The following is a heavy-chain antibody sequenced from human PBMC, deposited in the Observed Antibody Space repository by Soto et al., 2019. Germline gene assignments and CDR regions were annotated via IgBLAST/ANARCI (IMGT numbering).Heavy chain of an antibody. CDR3: ARDNTGSLDS. CDR2: IYHTGST. J-gene: IGHJ5*01. CDR1: RGSIISGGYS. V-gene: IGHV4-30-2*01. Sequence: KASETLSLTCAFSRGSIISGGYSWSWIRQPPGKGLEWIGFIYHTGSTYYNPSLESRVTISVDRSKNQLYLRLSSVTAADTAVYYCARDNTGSLDSWGQGTLVTVSS. D-gene: IGHD3-10*01.